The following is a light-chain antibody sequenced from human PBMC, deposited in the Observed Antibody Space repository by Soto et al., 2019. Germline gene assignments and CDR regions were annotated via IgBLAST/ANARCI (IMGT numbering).Light chain of an antibody. V-gene: IGKV1-39*01. CDR2: AAS. J-gene: IGKJ3*01. Sequence: EIQMTQSPSSLSASVGDRATITCRASQTIIRYLNWYQQKPGRAPNLLIYAASSLQSGVPSRFSGSGSGTEFTLTISILQPEDVATYYCQQSYSTLFTFGPGTKVEIK. CDR1: QTIIRY. CDR3: QQSYSTLFT.